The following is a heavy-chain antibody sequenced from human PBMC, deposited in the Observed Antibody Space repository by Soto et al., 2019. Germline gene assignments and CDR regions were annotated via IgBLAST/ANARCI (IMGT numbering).Heavy chain of an antibody. Sequence: GESLKISCKGSGYNFNRYWIGWVRQMPWKGLEWMGVIYPGDSDTRYSPSLQGQVTISADKSSSAAYLQWSSLQASDTATYYCARSLVNGTYEAFDIWCQGTMVTV. CDR1: GYNFNRYW. D-gene: IGHD6-13*01. CDR3: ARSLVNGTYEAFDI. J-gene: IGHJ3*02. V-gene: IGHV5-51*01. CDR2: IYPGDSDT.